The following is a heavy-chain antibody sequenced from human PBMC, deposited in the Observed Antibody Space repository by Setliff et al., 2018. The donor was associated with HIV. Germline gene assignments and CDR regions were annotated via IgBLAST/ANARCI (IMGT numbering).Heavy chain of an antibody. J-gene: IGHJ3*02. D-gene: IGHD2-2*01. CDR1: GYTFTGYY. CDR3: ARAGGGATDQAFDI. V-gene: IGHV1-2*02. CDR2: INPNSGGT. Sequence: ASVKVSCKASGYTFTGYYMHWVRQAPGQGLEWMGWINPNSGGTTYAQKFQGRVTMTRDTSISTAYMEVSRLGSDDTAVYYCARAGGGATDQAFDIWGQGTMVTVSS.